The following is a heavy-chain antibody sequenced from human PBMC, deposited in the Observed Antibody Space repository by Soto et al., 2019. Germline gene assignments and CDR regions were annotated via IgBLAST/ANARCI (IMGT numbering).Heavy chain of an antibody. J-gene: IGHJ4*02. V-gene: IGHV3-23*01. Sequence: GGSLRLSCAASGFTFSSYAMSWVRQAPGKGLEWVSAISGSGGSTYYADSVKGRFTISRDNSKNTLYLQMDSLRAEDTAVYYCAKPKYSSSWYCFDYWGQGTLVTVSS. CDR3: AKPKYSSSWYCFDY. CDR1: GFTFSSYA. CDR2: ISGSGGST. D-gene: IGHD6-13*01.